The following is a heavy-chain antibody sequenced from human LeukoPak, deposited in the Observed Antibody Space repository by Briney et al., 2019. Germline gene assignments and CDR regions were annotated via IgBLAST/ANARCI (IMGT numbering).Heavy chain of an antibody. Sequence: GGSLRLSCAASGFTFSSYAMSWVRQAPGKGLEWVSAISGSGGSTYYADSVKGRFTTSRDNAKNSLYLQMNSLRAEDTAVYYCARESSSGYLPLDYWGQGTLVTVSS. CDR3: ARESSSGYLPLDY. D-gene: IGHD3-22*01. V-gene: IGHV3-23*01. J-gene: IGHJ4*02. CDR2: ISGSGGST. CDR1: GFTFSSYA.